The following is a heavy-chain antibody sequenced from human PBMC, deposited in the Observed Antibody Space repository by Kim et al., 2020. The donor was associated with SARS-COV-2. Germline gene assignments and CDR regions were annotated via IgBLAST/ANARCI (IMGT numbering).Heavy chain of an antibody. CDR3: ARHRREWLQTFPYYFDY. CDR1: GGSISSSSYY. Sequence: SETLSLTCTVSGGSISSSSYYWGWIRQPPGKGLEWIGSIYYSWSTYYNSSLKSRVTISVDTSKNQFSLKLSSVTAADTAVYYCARHRREWLQTFPYYFDYWGQGTLVTVSS. J-gene: IGHJ4*02. D-gene: IGHD5-12*01. CDR2: IYYSWST. V-gene: IGHV4-39*01.